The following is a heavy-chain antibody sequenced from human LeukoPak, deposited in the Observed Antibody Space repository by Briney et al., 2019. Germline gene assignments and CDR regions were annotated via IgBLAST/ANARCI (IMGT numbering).Heavy chain of an antibody. Sequence: GGSLRLSCAASGFTFSSYGMHWVRQAPGKGLEWVSVIYSGGSTYYADSVKGRFTISRDNSKNTLYLQMNNLRAEDTAVYYCARDGSYYYDSSALGADWFDPWGQGTLVTVSS. CDR1: GFTFSSYG. J-gene: IGHJ5*02. CDR2: IYSGGST. D-gene: IGHD3-22*01. CDR3: ARDGSYYYDSSALGADWFDP. V-gene: IGHV3-66*01.